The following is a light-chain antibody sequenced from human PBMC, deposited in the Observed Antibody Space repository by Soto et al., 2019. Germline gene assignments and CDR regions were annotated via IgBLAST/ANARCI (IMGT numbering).Light chain of an antibody. V-gene: IGKV3-20*01. CDR2: GAS. J-gene: IGKJ2*01. Sequence: EIVLTQSPGTLSLSPGERATLSCRASQSVDNNYFAWYQQNPGQAPRLLIYGASSRATGLPPRFTGSGSGTDFTLTISRLEPEDFAVYYCQQYGTTRYTFGQGTELEIK. CDR3: QQYGTTRYT. CDR1: QSVDNNY.